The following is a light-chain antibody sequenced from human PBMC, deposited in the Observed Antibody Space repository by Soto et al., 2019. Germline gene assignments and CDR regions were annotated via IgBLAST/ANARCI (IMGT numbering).Light chain of an antibody. Sequence: DIVMTQSPDSLAVSLGERATINCKSSQRILSTSKIKNSLAWYQQKPGQPPKLLIYWASTRESGVPDRFSGSGSGTDFTLTISSLQAEDVAVYYCQQYYSTPPITFGQGTRLEIK. CDR2: WAS. V-gene: IGKV4-1*01. CDR1: QRILSTSKIKNS. J-gene: IGKJ5*01. CDR3: QQYYSTPPIT.